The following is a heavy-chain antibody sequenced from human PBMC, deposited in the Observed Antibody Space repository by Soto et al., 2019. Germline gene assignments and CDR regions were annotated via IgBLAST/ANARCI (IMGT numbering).Heavy chain of an antibody. D-gene: IGHD3-3*01. J-gene: IGHJ4*02. CDR1: GHTFHNYA. V-gene: IGHV3-23*01. Sequence: EVQLLESGGGLVQPGGSLRLSCVASGHTFHNYAMSWVRQAPGKGLEWVSGISGSGGSTYYAASVGSRFTISRDDSKNTLYLQMNTRRAEDTAVYYCAKVSRGIGVNWGQGTLVTVSS. CDR3: AKVSRGIGVN. CDR2: ISGSGGST.